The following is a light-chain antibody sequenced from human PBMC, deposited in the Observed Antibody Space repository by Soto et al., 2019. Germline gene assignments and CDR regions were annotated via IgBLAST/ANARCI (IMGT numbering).Light chain of an antibody. CDR2: DDD. V-gene: IGLV3-21*02. J-gene: IGLJ3*02. Sequence: SYELTQAPSVSVAPGQTASITCGTNNIGVRSVHWHQKKPGQAPVLVVYDDDARPSGIPGRFSGSNSGNTATLIITRVEAGDEADYYCQVWDDSRDQQVFGGGTKLTVL. CDR1: NIGVRS. CDR3: QVWDDSRDQQV.